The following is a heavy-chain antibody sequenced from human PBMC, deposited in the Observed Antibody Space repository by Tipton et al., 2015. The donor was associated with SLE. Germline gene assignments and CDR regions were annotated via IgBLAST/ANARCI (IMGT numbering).Heavy chain of an antibody. V-gene: IGHV4-4*08. J-gene: IGHJ3*02. Sequence: TLSLTCTVSGGSISSHYWSWIRQPPGKGLEWIGYIYTSGSTNYNPSLKSRVTISVDTSKNQFSLKLSSVTAADTAVYYCARLDAFDIWGQGTMVTVSS. CDR2: IYTSGST. CDR1: GGSISSHY. CDR3: ARLDAFDI.